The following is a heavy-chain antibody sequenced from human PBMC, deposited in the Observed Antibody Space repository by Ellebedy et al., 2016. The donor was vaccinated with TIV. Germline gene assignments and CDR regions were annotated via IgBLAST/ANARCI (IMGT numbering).Heavy chain of an antibody. CDR3: TTDYRSPGYYYYYGMDV. V-gene: IGHV3-15*01. Sequence: GGSLRLXXAASGFTFSNAWMSWVRQAPGKGLEWVGRIKSKTDGGTTDYAAPVKGRFTTSRDDSKNTLYLQMNSLKTEDTAVYYCTTDYRSPGYYYYYGMDVWGQGTTVTVSS. CDR1: GFTFSNAW. CDR2: IKSKTDGGTT. J-gene: IGHJ6*02. D-gene: IGHD6-19*01.